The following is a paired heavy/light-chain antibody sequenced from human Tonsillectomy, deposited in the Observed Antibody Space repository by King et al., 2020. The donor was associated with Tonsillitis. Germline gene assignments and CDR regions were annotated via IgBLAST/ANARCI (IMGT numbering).Light chain of an antibody. J-gene: IGKJ1*01. Sequence: DIQMTQSPSTLSASVGDRVTIVCRASQRISSSLAWYQQRPGRAPKLLIYKASTLQSGVPSRFSGHGSGTEFTLTITSLQPDDFATYYCQQFRSYPFTFGQGTKLEVQ. V-gene: IGKV1-5*03. CDR1: QRISSS. CDR3: QQFRSYPFT. CDR2: KAS.
Heavy chain of an antibody. Sequence: QVQLQESGPGLVKPSQTLSLTCTVSGASVSSGDYYWNWVRQHPGKGLEWIGYIYSSGNTYYNPSLTSRVSMSIDTSKNQFSLNLTSVTAADTAMYYCAKDLPDQGTYVRAHDAFDIWGQGTMVAVSS. J-gene: IGHJ3*02. CDR3: AKDLPDQGTYVRAHDAFDI. D-gene: IGHD1-26*01. CDR1: GASVSSGDYY. V-gene: IGHV4-31*03. CDR2: IYSSGNT.